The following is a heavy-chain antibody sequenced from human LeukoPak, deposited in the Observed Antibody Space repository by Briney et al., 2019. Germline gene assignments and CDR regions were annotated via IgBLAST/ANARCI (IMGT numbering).Heavy chain of an antibody. V-gene: IGHV4-4*07. CDR2: IYTSGST. CDR1: GGSISSYY. CDR3: ARDLNSRAYYDFWSGYSDPNWFDP. D-gene: IGHD3-3*01. Sequence: PSETLSLTCTVSGGSISSYYWSWIRQPAGKGLEWIGRIYTSGSTNYNPSLKSRVTMSVDTSKNQFSLKLSSVAAADTAVYYCARDLNSRAYYDFWSGYSDPNWFDPWGQGTPVTVSS. J-gene: IGHJ5*02.